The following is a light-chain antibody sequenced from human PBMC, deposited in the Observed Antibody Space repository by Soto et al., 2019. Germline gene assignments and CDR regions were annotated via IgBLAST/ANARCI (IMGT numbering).Light chain of an antibody. V-gene: IGKV3-15*01. CDR1: PSVSSN. CDR2: GAS. Sequence: EIVMTQSPATLSVSPGERATLSCRASPSVSSNLAWYQQKPGQAPRLLIYGASTRATGIPARFSGSGSGTEFTLTISSLQSEDCAVYYCQQYTNLPLTCGGGTKVEIK. CDR3: QQYTNLPLT. J-gene: IGKJ4*01.